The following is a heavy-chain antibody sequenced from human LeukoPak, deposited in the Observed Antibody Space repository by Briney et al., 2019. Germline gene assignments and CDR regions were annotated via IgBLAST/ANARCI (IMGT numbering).Heavy chain of an antibody. Sequence: GGSLRLSCAASGFTVSSYSMNWVRQAPGKGLEWVSYISSSSSTIYYADSVKGRFTISRDNAKNSLYLQLNSLRDEDTAVYYCACFFKQKTAYEIPGDYGMDVWGQGTTVTVSS. CDR1: GFTVSSYS. J-gene: IGHJ6*02. CDR2: ISSSSSTI. CDR3: ACFFKQKTAYEIPGDYGMDV. V-gene: IGHV3-48*02. D-gene: IGHD2-21*01.